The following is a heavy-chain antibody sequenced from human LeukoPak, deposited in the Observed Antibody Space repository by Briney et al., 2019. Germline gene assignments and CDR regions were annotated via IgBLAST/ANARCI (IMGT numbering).Heavy chain of an antibody. CDR1: GGSISSSSYY. Sequence: SETLSLTCTVSGGSISSSSYYWGWIRQPPGKGLEWIVSIYYSGSTYYNPSLKSRVTISVDTSKNQFSLKLSSVTAADTAVYYCARHLDIVVVPAAKASPNWFDPWGQGTLVTVSS. J-gene: IGHJ5*02. V-gene: IGHV4-39*01. CDR2: IYYSGST. CDR3: ARHLDIVVVPAAKASPNWFDP. D-gene: IGHD2-2*01.